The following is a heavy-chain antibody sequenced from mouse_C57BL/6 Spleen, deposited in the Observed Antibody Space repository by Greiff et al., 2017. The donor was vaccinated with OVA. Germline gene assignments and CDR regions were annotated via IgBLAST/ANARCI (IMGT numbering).Heavy chain of an antibody. V-gene: IGHV5-4*01. J-gene: IGHJ2*01. CDR1: GFTFSSYA. CDR2: ISAGGSYT. Sequence: EVKLMESGGGLVKPGGSLKLSCAASGFTFSSYAMSWVRQTPEKRLEWVATISAGGSYTYYPDNVKGRFTISRDNAKNNLYLQMSHLKSEDTAMYYCAREAGYFDYWGQGTTLTVSS. CDR3: AREAGYFDY.